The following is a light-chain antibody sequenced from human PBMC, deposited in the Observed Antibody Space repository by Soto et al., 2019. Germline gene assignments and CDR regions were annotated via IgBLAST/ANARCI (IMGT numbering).Light chain of an antibody. CDR3: NSYTTSNTFV. CDR1: SSDIGAHNF. Sequence: ALTQPASVSGSPGQAITVSCSGTSSDIGAHNFVSWYQQHPGKAPKLIIYEVINRPSGVSDRLSGSKSGNTASLTISGLQSEDEADYYCNSYTTSNTFVFGSGTKVTVL. J-gene: IGLJ1*01. V-gene: IGLV2-14*03. CDR2: EVI.